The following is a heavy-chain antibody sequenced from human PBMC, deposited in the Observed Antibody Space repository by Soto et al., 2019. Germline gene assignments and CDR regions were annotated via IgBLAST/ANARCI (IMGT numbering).Heavy chain of an antibody. J-gene: IGHJ4*02. CDR2: IKGDEITT. V-gene: IGHV3-74*01. Sequence: WGSLRLSCATSGFTFSNALMSWVRQAPGKGLEWVGRIKGDEITTNYADSVKGRFTISRDNAKNTVFLQMHSLRAEDTALYYCARGLYGAYGQDFWGQGILVTVSS. CDR1: GFTFSNAL. D-gene: IGHD4-17*01. CDR3: ARGLYGAYGQDF.